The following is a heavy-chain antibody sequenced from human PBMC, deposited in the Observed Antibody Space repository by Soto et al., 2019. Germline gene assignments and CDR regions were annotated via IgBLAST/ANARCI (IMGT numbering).Heavy chain of an antibody. D-gene: IGHD3-10*01. CDR2: ISYDGSNK. CDR1: GFTFSSYA. CDR3: ARVPYIYGSGYYYYYGMDV. J-gene: IGHJ6*02. Sequence: PGGSLRLSCAASGFTFSSYAMHWVRQAPGKGLEWVAVISYDGSNKYYADSVKGRFTISRDNSKNTLYLQMNSLRAEDTAVYYCARVPYIYGSGYYYYYGMDVWGQGTTVTVSS. V-gene: IGHV3-30-3*01.